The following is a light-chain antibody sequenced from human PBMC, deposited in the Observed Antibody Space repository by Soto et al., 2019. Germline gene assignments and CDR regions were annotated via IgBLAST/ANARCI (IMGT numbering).Light chain of an antibody. Sequence: QTVVTQEPSLTVSPGGTVTLTCASSTGAVTGGYYPNWFQRKPGQAPRPLIYSTSNKHSWTPARFSGSLLGGKVALTLSGVQPEDEAEYYCLLYYGGAQLIFGGGTKLTVL. CDR2: STS. J-gene: IGLJ2*01. CDR1: TGAVTGGYY. CDR3: LLYYGGAQLI. V-gene: IGLV7-43*01.